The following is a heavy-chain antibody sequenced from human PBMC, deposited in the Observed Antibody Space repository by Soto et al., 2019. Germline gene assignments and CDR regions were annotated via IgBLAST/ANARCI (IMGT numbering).Heavy chain of an antibody. Sequence: PGGSLRLPCAASGFTFSSYSMNWVRQAPGKGLEWVSSISSSSSYIYYADSVKGRFIISRDNAKNSLYLQMNSLRAEDTAVYYCARDVGFYYGAGRAFFDYWGQGTLVTVSS. J-gene: IGHJ4*02. V-gene: IGHV3-21*01. D-gene: IGHD4-17*01. CDR2: ISSSSSYI. CDR3: ARDVGFYYGAGRAFFDY. CDR1: GFTFSSYS.